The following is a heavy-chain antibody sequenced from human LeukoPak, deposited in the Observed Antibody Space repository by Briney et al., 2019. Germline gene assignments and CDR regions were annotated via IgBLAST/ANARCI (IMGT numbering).Heavy chain of an antibody. CDR1: GFTFSSYG. CDR3: ARGGYSGTYYFDY. CDR2: ISYDGSNI. V-gene: IGHV3-30*03. D-gene: IGHD1-26*01. J-gene: IGHJ4*02. Sequence: PGGSLRLSCAASGFTFSSYGMHWVRQAPGKGLEWVAVISYDGSNIHYVDSVKGRFTISRDNSKSTLYLQMNSLTAEDTAVYYCARGGYSGTYYFDYWGQGTLVTVSS.